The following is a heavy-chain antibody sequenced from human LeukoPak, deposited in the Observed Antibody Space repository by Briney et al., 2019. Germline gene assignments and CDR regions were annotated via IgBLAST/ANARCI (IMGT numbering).Heavy chain of an antibody. CDR2: VYNGGYT. D-gene: IGHD2-21*02. Sequence: SETLSLTCTVSGASIRSGTSYWSWIRRPAGRGLEWIGRVYNGGYTPYHPSLKSRVSMSVDTSKKQFSLELTSVTAADTGVYYCAGEQLVTYFFDNWGLGTLVTVSS. CDR1: GASIRSGTSY. CDR3: AGEQLVTYFFDN. V-gene: IGHV4-61*02. J-gene: IGHJ4*02.